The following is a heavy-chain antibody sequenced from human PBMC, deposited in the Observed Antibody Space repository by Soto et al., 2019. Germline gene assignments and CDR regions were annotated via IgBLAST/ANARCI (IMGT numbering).Heavy chain of an antibody. Sequence: SLRLFCAASGFTFSSYWMHWVRQAPGKVLVWVSRLKSDGSGTTYADSVKGRLTISRDNAKNTLYLQMNSLRAEDTAVYYCARETYYDFWSGPYYGMDVWGQGTTVTVSS. CDR1: GFTFSSYW. CDR3: ARETYYDFWSGPYYGMDV. J-gene: IGHJ6*02. D-gene: IGHD3-3*01. CDR2: LKSDGSGT. V-gene: IGHV3-74*01.